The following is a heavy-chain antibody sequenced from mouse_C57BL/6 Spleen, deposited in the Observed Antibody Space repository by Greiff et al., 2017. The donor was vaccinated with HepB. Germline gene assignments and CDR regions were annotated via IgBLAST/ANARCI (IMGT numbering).Heavy chain of an antibody. CDR2: IDPETGGP. D-gene: IGHD2-4*01. J-gene: IGHJ3*01. V-gene: IGHV1-15*01. CDR1: GYTFTDYE. Sequence: VQLQQSGAELVRPGASVTLSCKASGYTFTDYEMHWVKQTPVHGLEWIGAIDPETGGPAYNQKFKGKAILTADKASSTAYMELRSLTSEDSAFYYCTRCYYDYDARFAYWGQGTLVTVSA. CDR3: TRCYYDYDARFAY.